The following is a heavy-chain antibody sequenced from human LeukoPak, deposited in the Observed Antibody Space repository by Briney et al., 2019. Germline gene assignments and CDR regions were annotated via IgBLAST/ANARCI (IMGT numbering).Heavy chain of an antibody. Sequence: ASVKVSCKTSGYIFIGYYMHWVRQAPGQGLEWMGWIDPKSGGTKYAQKFQGRVTMTRDMSISTAYMDLRRLKSDDTAVYYCVRDMDRGQWLVRPYNWGQGTLVTVSS. D-gene: IGHD6-19*01. V-gene: IGHV1-2*02. CDR3: VRDMDRGQWLVRPYN. CDR1: GYIFIGYY. CDR2: IDPKSGGT. J-gene: IGHJ4*02.